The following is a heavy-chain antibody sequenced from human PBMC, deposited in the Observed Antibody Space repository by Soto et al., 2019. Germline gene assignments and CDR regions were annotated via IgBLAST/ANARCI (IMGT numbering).Heavy chain of an antibody. J-gene: IGHJ4*02. D-gene: IGHD3-22*01. V-gene: IGHV4-61*01. Sequence: QVQLQESGPGLVKPSETLSLTCTVSGGSVSSGSYYWSWIRQPPRKGLEWIGYIYYSGNTNYNPSVKSPVTISVDTSKNQFSLKLSSVTAADTAVYYCARGGSGYYYGGFDYWGQGTLVTVSS. CDR1: GGSVSSGSYY. CDR2: IYYSGNT. CDR3: ARGGSGYYYGGFDY.